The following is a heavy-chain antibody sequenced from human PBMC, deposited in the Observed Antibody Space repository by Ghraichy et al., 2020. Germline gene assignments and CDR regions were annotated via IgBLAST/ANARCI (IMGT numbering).Heavy chain of an antibody. D-gene: IGHD6-19*01. J-gene: IGHJ2*01. CDR1: GGSISSYY. Sequence: SETLSLTCTVSGGSISSYYWSWIRQPPGKGLEWIGYIYYSGSTNYNPSLKSRVTISVDTSKNQFSLKLSSVTAADTAVYYCARGGQWLGAWYFDLWGRGTLVTVSS. CDR3: ARGGQWLGAWYFDL. CDR2: IYYSGST. V-gene: IGHV4-59*01.